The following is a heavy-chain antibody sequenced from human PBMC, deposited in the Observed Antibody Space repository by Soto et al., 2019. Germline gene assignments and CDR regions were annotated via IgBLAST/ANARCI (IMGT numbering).Heavy chain of an antibody. J-gene: IGHJ3*02. V-gene: IGHV4-30-4*01. CDR1: GGSISSGDYY. CDR2: IYYSGST. Sequence: SETLSLTCTVSGGSISSGDYYWSWIRQPPGKGLEWIGYIYYSGSTYYNPSLKSRVTISVDTSKNQFSLKLSSVTAADTAVYYCARSDRTMIVVVTTIDAFDIWGQGTMVTVSS. CDR3: ARSDRTMIVVVTTIDAFDI. D-gene: IGHD3-22*01.